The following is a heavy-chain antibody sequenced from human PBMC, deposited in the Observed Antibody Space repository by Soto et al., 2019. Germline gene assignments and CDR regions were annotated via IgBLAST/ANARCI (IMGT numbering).Heavy chain of an antibody. CDR2: IYYTGAT. CDR3: ARWNEGLDY. D-gene: IGHD1-1*01. CDR1: GVSINDYY. Sequence: SETLSLTCTVSGVSINDYYWSWMRQPPGKGLEFVGFIYYTGATDYNPSLRSRVTLSLDTSKKQVSVRLNSVTAADTATYYCARWNEGLDYWGQGALVTVSS. V-gene: IGHV4-59*01. J-gene: IGHJ4*02.